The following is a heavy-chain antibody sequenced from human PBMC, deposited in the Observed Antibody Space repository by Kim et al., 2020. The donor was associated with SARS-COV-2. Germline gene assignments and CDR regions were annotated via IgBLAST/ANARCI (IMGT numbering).Heavy chain of an antibody. D-gene: IGHD2-21*01. CDR3: ARDGLFRPSKYETGQRWD. J-gene: IGHJ1*01. V-gene: IGHV3-53*01. CDR1: GFTVSSNY. Sequence: GGSLRLSCAASGFTVSSNYMSWVRQAPGKGLEWVSVIYSGGSTYYADSVKGRFTISRDNSKNTLYLQMNSLRAEDTAVYYCARDGLFRPSKYETGQRWDWGQGTLVTVSS. CDR2: IYSGGST.